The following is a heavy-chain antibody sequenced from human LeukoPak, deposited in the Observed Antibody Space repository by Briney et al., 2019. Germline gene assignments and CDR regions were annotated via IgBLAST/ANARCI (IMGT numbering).Heavy chain of an antibody. V-gene: IGHV4-39*01. D-gene: IGHD6-13*01. Sequence: PSETLSLTCTVSGGSISSSSYYWGWIRQPPGKGLEWIGSIYYSGSTYYNPSLKSRVTISVDTSKKQFSLKLSSVTAADTAVYYCARHQIAAGLYYFDYWGQGTLVTVSS. J-gene: IGHJ4*02. CDR1: GGSISSSSYY. CDR2: IYYSGST. CDR3: ARHQIAAGLYYFDY.